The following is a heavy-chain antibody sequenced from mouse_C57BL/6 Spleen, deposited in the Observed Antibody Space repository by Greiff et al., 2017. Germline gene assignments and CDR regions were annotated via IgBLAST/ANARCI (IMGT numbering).Heavy chain of an antibody. CDR3: ARRNGSSSYYAMDY. J-gene: IGHJ4*01. D-gene: IGHD1-1*01. V-gene: IGHV1-64*01. Sequence: QVQLQQPGAELVKPGASVKLSCKASGYTFTSYWMHWVKQRPGQGLEWIGMIHPNSGSTNYNEKFKSKATLTVDKSSSTAYMQLSSLTSEDSAVYYCARRNGSSSYYAMDYWGQGTSVTVSS. CDR2: IHPNSGST. CDR1: GYTFTSYW.